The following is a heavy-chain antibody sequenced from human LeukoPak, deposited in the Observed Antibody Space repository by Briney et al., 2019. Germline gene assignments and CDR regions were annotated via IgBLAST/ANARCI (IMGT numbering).Heavy chain of an antibody. J-gene: IGHJ5*02. V-gene: IGHV1-69*01. CDR1: GGTFSSYA. Sequence: GTSVKVSCKASGGTFSSYAISWVRQAPGQGLEWMGGIIPIFGTANYAQKFQGRVTITADESTSTAYMELSSLRSDDTAVYHCARDKIRYFDWFGNNWFDPWGQGTLVTVSS. D-gene: IGHD3-9*01. CDR2: IIPIFGTA. CDR3: ARDKIRYFDWFGNNWFDP.